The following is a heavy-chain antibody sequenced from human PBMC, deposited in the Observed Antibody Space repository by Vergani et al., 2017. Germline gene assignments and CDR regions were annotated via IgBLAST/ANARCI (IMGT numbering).Heavy chain of an antibody. CDR2: ISAYNGNT. D-gene: IGHD6-19*01. Sequence: QVQLVQSGAEVKKPGASVKVSCKASGYTFTSYGISWVRQAPGQGLEWMGWISAYNGNTNYAQKLQGKVTMTTDTSTSTAYMELWSLRSYDTAVYYCARERVAVAGFPKGDAFDIWGQGTMVTVSS. CDR3: ARERVAVAGFPKGDAFDI. CDR1: GYTFTSYG. V-gene: IGHV1-18*01. J-gene: IGHJ3*02.